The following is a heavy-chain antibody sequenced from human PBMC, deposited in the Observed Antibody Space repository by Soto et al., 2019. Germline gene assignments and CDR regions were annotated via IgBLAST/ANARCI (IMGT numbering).Heavy chain of an antibody. J-gene: IGHJ6*02. CDR1: GYTFTGYY. D-gene: IGHD3-10*01. CDR3: AREGVVRAYGMDV. V-gene: IGHV1-2*04. CDR2: INPNSGGT. Sequence: QVQLVQSGAEVKKPWASVKVSCKASGYTFTGYYMHWVRQAPGQGLEWMGWINPNSGGTNYAQKVQGWVTMTRDPSISTAYMELSRLRSDGTAVYYCAREGVVRAYGMDVWGQGTTVTVSS.